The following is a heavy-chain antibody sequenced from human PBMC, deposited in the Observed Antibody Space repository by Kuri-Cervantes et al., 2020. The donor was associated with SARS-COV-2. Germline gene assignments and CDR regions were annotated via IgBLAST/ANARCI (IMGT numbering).Heavy chain of an antibody. V-gene: IGHV3-30*18. CDR2: ISYDGSNK. CDR3: ANDLGSSGGAFDI. CDR1: GFTFSSYG. Sequence: GESLKISCAASGFTFSSYGMHWVRQAPGKGLEWVAVISYDGSNKYYADSVKGRFTISRDSSKNTLYLQMNSLRAEDAAVYYCANDLGSSGGAFDIWGQGTMVTVSS. D-gene: IGHD3-22*01. J-gene: IGHJ3*02.